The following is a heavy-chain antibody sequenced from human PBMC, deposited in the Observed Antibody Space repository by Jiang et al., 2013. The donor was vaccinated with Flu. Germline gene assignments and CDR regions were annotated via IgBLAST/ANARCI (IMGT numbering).Heavy chain of an antibody. J-gene: IGHJ4*02. CDR3: ARGFDHDAYDY. Sequence: LEWMGWINPNSGGTNYAQKFQGRVTMTRDTSISTAYMELSRLRSDDTAVYYCARGFDHDAYDYWGQGTLVTVSS. CDR2: INPNSGGT. V-gene: IGHV1-2*02. D-gene: IGHD1-14*01.